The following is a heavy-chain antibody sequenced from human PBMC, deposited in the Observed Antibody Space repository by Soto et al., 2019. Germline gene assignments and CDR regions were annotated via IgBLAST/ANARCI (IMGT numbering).Heavy chain of an antibody. CDR3: ARDQGLGDV. CDR1: GYIFTNYN. D-gene: IGHD3-16*01. V-gene: IGHV1-3*01. Sequence: QVQLVQSGAEVKKPGASVKLSCKASGYIFTNYNIHWVRQAPGQRLEWMGWINVGNGNTKYSERFQGRVTNTSDTPASTAFMELSSLTSEDTGVYYCARDQGLGDVWGQGTTVTVSS. J-gene: IGHJ6*02. CDR2: INVGNGNT.